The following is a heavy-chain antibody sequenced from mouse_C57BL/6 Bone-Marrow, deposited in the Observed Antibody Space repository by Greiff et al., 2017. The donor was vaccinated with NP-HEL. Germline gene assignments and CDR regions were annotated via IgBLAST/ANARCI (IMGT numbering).Heavy chain of an antibody. D-gene: IGHD2-12*01. J-gene: IGHJ2*01. CDR3: TRLRRYFDY. V-gene: IGHV1-15*01. CDR2: IDPETGGT. Sequence: VQLVESGAELVRPGASVTLSCKASGYTFTDYEMHWVKQTPVHGLEWIGAIDPETGGTAYNQKFKGKAILTADKSSSTAYMELRSLTSEDSAVYYCTRLRRYFDYWGQGTTLTVSS. CDR1: GYTFTDYE.